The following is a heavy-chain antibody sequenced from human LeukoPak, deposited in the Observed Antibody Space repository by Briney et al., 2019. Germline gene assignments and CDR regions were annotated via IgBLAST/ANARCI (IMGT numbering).Heavy chain of an antibody. Sequence: SVKVSCKASGGSLGTYAINWVRQVPGRGLEWMGGIIPFYSATDYAQKLQGRVTITADESTNTAYMELNSLTSEDTAVYYCARGGRNRYYYDSDFDYWGQGTLVTVSS. CDR1: GGSLGTYA. J-gene: IGHJ4*02. D-gene: IGHD3-22*01. CDR2: IIPFYSAT. CDR3: ARGGRNRYYYDSDFDY. V-gene: IGHV1-69*13.